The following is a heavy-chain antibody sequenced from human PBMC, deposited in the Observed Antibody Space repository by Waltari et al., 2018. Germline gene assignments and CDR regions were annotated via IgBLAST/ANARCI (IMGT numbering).Heavy chain of an antibody. CDR3: ARLSIVVVPAAIAFDY. CDR2: IYYSWST. Sequence: QVQLQESGPGLVKPSQTLSLTCTVSGGSISSGDYYWSWIRQPPGKGLEWIGYIYYSWSTYYNPSLKSRVTISVDTSKNQFSLKLSSVTAADTAVYYCARLSIVVVPAAIAFDYWGQGTLVTVSS. J-gene: IGHJ4*02. D-gene: IGHD2-2*01. CDR1: GGSISSGDYY. V-gene: IGHV4-30-4*08.